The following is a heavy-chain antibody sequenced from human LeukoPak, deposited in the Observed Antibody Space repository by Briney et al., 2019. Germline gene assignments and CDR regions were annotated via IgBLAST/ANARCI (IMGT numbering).Heavy chain of an antibody. CDR2: IIPIFGTA. D-gene: IGHD3-16*01. Sequence: GASVKVSCKASGGTFSSYAISWVRQAPGQGLEWMGGIIPIFGTANYAQKFQGRVTITADESTSTAYMELSNLRSEDTAVYYCARRGEYYFDYWGQGTLVTVSS. V-gene: IGHV1-69*13. J-gene: IGHJ4*02. CDR3: ARRGEYYFDY. CDR1: GGTFSSYA.